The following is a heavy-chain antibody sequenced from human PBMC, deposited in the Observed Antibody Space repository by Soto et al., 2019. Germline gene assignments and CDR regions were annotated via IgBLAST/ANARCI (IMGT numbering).Heavy chain of an antibody. CDR2: IYPGDSDT. D-gene: IGHD1-1*01. Sequence: GESLKISCKAPGYSFTPFWIGWVRQMPGKGLEWMGFIYPGDSDTRYSPSFQDQVTISADKSISTAYLQWSSLKASDTAIYYCASRKKTTDAFDIWGQGTMVTVSS. CDR3: ASRKKTTDAFDI. V-gene: IGHV5-51*01. CDR1: GYSFTPFW. J-gene: IGHJ3*02.